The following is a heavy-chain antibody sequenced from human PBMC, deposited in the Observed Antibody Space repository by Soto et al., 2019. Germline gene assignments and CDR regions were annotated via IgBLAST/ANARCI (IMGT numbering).Heavy chain of an antibody. J-gene: IGHJ6*02. V-gene: IGHV3-15*07. Sequence: GGSLRLSCAASGFTFSNAWMNWVRQAPGKGLEWVGRIKSKTDGGTTDYAAPVKGRFTISRDDSKNTLYLQMNSLKTEDTAVYYCTTALYSGSYVRMDVWGQGTPATVSS. D-gene: IGHD1-26*01. CDR1: GFTFSNAW. CDR3: TTALYSGSYVRMDV. CDR2: IKSKTDGGTT.